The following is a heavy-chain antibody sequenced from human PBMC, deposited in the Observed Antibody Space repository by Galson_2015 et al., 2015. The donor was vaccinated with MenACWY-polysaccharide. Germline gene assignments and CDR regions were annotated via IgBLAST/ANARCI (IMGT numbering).Heavy chain of an antibody. CDR3: ARDSAPGY. Sequence: SLRLSCAASGFTLRSYWMNWVRQAPGKGLEWVANIKQDGSEKYYVDSVKGRFTISRDNAKNSLYLQMNSLRAEDTAVYYCARDSAPGYWGQGTLVTVSS. V-gene: IGHV3-7*01. D-gene: IGHD3-10*01. CDR1: GFTLRSYW. CDR2: IKQDGSEK. J-gene: IGHJ4*02.